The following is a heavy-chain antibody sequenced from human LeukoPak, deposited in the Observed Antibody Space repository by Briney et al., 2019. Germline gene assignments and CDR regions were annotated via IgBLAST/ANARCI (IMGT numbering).Heavy chain of an antibody. CDR1: GYTFTGYY. Sequence: ASVRVSCKASGYTFTGYYMHWVRQAPGQGLEWMGWINPNSGGTNYAQKFQGRVTMTRDTSISTAYMELSRLRSDDPAVYYCARERGYDRKFDYWGQGTLVTVSS. CDR3: ARERGYDRKFDY. J-gene: IGHJ4*02. CDR2: INPNSGGT. D-gene: IGHD5-12*01. V-gene: IGHV1-2*02.